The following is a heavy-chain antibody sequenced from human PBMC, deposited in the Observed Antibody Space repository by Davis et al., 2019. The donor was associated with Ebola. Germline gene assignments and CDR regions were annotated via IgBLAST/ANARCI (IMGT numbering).Heavy chain of an antibody. D-gene: IGHD3-16*02. V-gene: IGHV3-33*01. Sequence: SLKLSCAASGFTFSTFGMHWVRQAPGKGLEWVAVIWNDGSNKYYSDSVRGRFTISRDNSKNTLYLQMNSLKAEDTGLYYCATLVHYWGRGTLVTVSS. J-gene: IGHJ4*02. CDR3: ATLVHY. CDR2: IWNDGSNK. CDR1: GFTFSTFG.